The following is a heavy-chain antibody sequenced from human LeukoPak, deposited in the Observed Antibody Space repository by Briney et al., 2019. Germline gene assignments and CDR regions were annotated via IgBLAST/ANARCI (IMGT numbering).Heavy chain of an antibody. CDR3: AVRYSGSYLTFNY. Sequence: GASVNVSCKVSGYSLTDLSMHWVRQAPGKGLEWMGGFDPEDGETIYTQKFQGRVTMTEDTSTDTAYMELSSLRSEDTAVYYCAVRYSGSYLTFNYWGQGPLVTVSS. V-gene: IGHV1-24*01. CDR2: FDPEDGET. J-gene: IGHJ4*02. D-gene: IGHD1-26*01. CDR1: GYSLTDLS.